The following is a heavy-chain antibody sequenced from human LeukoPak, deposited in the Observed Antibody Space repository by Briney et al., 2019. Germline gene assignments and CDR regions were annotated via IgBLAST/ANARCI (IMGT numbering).Heavy chain of an antibody. V-gene: IGHV3-74*01. D-gene: IGHD2-21*02. Sequence: GGSLRLSCAASGFTFSTYGMHWVRQAPGKGLVWVSRINGDGSNTAYADSVRGRFTISRDNTKDTLYLRMNNLRVEDTAMYYCARDGGGLHYWGQGILVTVSS. CDR3: ARDGGGLHY. CDR1: GFTFSTYG. J-gene: IGHJ4*02. CDR2: INGDGSNT.